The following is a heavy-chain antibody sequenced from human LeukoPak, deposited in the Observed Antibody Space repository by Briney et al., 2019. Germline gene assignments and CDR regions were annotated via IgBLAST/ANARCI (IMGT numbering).Heavy chain of an antibody. D-gene: IGHD2-2*01. CDR2: INPSGGST. V-gene: IGHV1-46*01. Sequence: ASVKVSCKASGYTFTSYYMHWVRQAPGQWLEWMGIINPSGGSTTYAQKFQGKVTMTRDTSTSTVYMELSSLRSEDTAVYYCARQCSSTSCTDYWGQGALVTVSS. J-gene: IGHJ4*02. CDR1: GYTFTSYY. CDR3: ARQCSSTSCTDY.